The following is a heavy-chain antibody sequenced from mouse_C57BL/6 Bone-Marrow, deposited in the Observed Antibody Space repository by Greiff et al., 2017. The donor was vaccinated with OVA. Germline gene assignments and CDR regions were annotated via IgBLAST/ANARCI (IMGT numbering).Heavy chain of an antibody. Sequence: QVQLQQPGAELVKPGASVKLSCKASGYTFTSYWMHWVKQRPGQGLEWIGMIHPNSGSTNYNEKFKSKATLTVDTSSSTAYMQLSSLTSEDSAVYYCAGHYGNYFDDWGQGTTLTVSS. D-gene: IGHD2-1*01. CDR3: AGHYGNYFDD. J-gene: IGHJ2*01. V-gene: IGHV1-64*01. CDR1: GYTFTSYW. CDR2: IHPNSGST.